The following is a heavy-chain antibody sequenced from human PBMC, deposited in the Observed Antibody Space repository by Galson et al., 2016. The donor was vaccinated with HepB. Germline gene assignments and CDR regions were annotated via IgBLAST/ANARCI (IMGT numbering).Heavy chain of an antibody. J-gene: IGHJ4*02. CDR2: ISWDSGST. D-gene: IGHD3-10*01. CDR3: AKDRSRELPGPIDH. CDR1: GFVFDEYT. V-gene: IGHV3-43*01. Sequence: SLRLSCASSGFVFDEYTMYWVRQRPGKGLEFVSLISWDSGSTYYGDSVRGRFSNSRDNTKTSLHLQMNSLRPEDTAFYSCAKDRSRELPGPIDHWGQGALVIVSS.